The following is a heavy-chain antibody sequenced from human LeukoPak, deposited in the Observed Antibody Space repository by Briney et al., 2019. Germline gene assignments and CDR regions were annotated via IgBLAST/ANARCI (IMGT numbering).Heavy chain of an antibody. CDR2: LFNSGVT. J-gene: IGHJ4*02. D-gene: IGHD2-15*01. CDR3: ARHRVASAYSSFDY. Sequence: SETLSLTCTVSGASISSTGYYWGWIRQSPGKRLEWIGSLFNSGVTYYSPSLKSRVSTSVDTSNSHFSLRLTSLTAADTAIYYCARHRVASAYSSFDYWGQGTLVTVSS. CDR1: GASISSTGYY. V-gene: IGHV4-39*01.